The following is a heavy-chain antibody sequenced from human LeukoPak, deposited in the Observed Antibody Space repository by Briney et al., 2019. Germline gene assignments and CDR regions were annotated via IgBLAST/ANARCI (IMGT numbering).Heavy chain of an antibody. J-gene: IGHJ4*02. CDR2: IYHSGST. CDR3: ARATYDSSGYYCDS. D-gene: IGHD3-22*01. Sequence: SGTLSLTCAVSGDSISSSNWWSWVRQPPGKGLEWIGEIYHSGSTNYNPSLKSRVTISVDKSKNQFSLKLTSVTAADTAVYYCARATYDSSGYYCDSWGQGTLVTVSS. V-gene: IGHV4-4*02. CDR1: GDSISSSNW.